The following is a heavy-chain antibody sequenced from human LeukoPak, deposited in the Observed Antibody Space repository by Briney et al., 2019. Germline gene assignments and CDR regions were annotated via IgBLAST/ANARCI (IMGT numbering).Heavy chain of an antibody. CDR1: GFTFSSYA. J-gene: IGHJ4*02. V-gene: IGHV3-23*01. D-gene: IGHD3-10*01. Sequence: GGSLRLSCAASGFTFSSYAMSWVRQAPGKGLEWVSRISASGGSTYYTDSVKGRFAISRDNSKNTLYLQMNSLRAEDTALYYCATPHTGPGGGTNYPPHCWGQGTLVTVSS. CDR2: ISASGGST. CDR3: ATPHTGPGGGTNYPPHC.